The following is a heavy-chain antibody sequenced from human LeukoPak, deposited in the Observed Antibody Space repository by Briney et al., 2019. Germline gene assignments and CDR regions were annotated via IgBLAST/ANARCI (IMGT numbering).Heavy chain of an antibody. D-gene: IGHD1-26*01. CDR3: AKDPSYSEVFDY. V-gene: IGHV3-23*01. Sequence: GGSLRLSCAASGFTFSSYAMSWVRQAPGKGLDWVSAISGSGGSTYYADSVKGRFTISRDNSKNTLYLQMNSLRAEDTAVYYCAKDPSYSEVFDYWGQGTLVTVSS. CDR1: GFTFSSYA. CDR2: ISGSGGST. J-gene: IGHJ4*02.